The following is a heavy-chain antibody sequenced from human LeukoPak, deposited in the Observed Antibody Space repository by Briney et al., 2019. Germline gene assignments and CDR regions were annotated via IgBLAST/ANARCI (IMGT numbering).Heavy chain of an antibody. Sequence: SQTLSLTCTVSGASITSNSYYWSWIRQPAGKGLEWIGRIYSGGGTNYNPSLKSRVTISVDTSKNHFPLRLSSVTAADTALYYCARDVPGSMGFDYWGQGTLVTVSS. V-gene: IGHV4-61*02. CDR1: GASITSNSYY. CDR2: IYSGGGT. J-gene: IGHJ4*02. CDR3: ARDVPGSMGFDY. D-gene: IGHD2/OR15-2a*01.